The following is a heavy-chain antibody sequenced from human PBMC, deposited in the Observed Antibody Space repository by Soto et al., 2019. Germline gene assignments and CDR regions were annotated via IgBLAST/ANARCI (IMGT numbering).Heavy chain of an antibody. CDR3: AHKATAKLTARVFDY. D-gene: IGHD2-21*02. V-gene: IGHV2-5*02. CDR1: GFSLSTSGVG. CDR2: IYWDDDN. J-gene: IGHJ4*02. Sequence: QITLKEAGPTLVKPTQTLTLTCSFSGFSLSTSGVGVGWIRQPPGKPLEWLAVIYWDDDNRYSPSLRSRLTFTKDTSKNQVVLTMTNMDPEDTATYYCAHKATAKLTARVFDYWGQGLLVTVSS.